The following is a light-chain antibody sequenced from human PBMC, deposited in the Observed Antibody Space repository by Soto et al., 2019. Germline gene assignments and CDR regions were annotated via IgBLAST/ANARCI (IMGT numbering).Light chain of an antibody. Sequence: DLEMTQSPSSLSASVGDRVTISCRTSQTINNNLNWYQQRPGKAPKPLIFSSSSLINGVPPRCSGSGSETEFTLTISSLQPDDFATYFCQQNYITPITFGQGTRLDIK. J-gene: IGKJ5*01. CDR1: QTINNN. CDR3: QQNYITPIT. CDR2: SSS. V-gene: IGKV1-39*01.